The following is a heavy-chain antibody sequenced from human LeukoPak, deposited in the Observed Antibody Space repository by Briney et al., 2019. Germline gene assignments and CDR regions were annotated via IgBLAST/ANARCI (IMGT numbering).Heavy chain of an antibody. CDR3: ARDVGGRSY. CDR2: ISSSGSYI. D-gene: IGHD1-26*01. J-gene: IGHJ4*02. Sequence: PGGSLRLSCAASRFTFSSYSMNWVRQAPGKGLEWVSSISSSGSYIYYADSVKGRFTISRGNAKNSLFLQMNSLRAEDTAVYYCARDVGGRSYWGQGTPVTVSS. CDR1: RFTFSSYS. V-gene: IGHV3-21*01.